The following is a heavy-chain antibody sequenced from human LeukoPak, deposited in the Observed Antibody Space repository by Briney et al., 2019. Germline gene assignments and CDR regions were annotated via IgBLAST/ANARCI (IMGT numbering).Heavy chain of an antibody. CDR3: ARNENSGWGYFDY. Sequence: PGGSLRLSCAASGFTFDSNYLSWVRQAPGKGLEWVSVIGGSNGITFYVGSVKGRFTISRDNSKDTLYLQMNSLRAEDTAVYYCARNENSGWGYFDYWGQGTLVTVSS. V-gene: IGHV3-23*01. J-gene: IGHJ4*02. D-gene: IGHD5-12*01. CDR2: IGGSNGIT. CDR1: GFTFDSNY.